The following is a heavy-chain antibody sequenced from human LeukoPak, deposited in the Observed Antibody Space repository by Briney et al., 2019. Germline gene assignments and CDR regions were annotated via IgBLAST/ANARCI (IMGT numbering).Heavy chain of an antibody. D-gene: IGHD6-13*01. CDR2: INTGNGNT. CDR3: ARPAGRLGSSVLPPDY. V-gene: IGHV1-3*04. J-gene: IGHJ4*02. CDR1: GYTFTYYA. Sequence: ASVKVSCKASGYTFTYYAMHWVRQAPGQRLEWMRWINTGNGNTKYSQNFQGRVTITRDTSASTGYMELSSLRSEDTAVYYCARPAGRLGSSVLPPDYWGQGTLVTVSS.